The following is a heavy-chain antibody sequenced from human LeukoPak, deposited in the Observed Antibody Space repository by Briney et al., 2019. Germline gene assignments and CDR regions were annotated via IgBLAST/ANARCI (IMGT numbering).Heavy chain of an antibody. CDR2: VNPNDGGT. D-gene: IGHD6-13*01. Sequence: GASVKVSCKASGYTFTGYYIHWVQQAPGQGLEWMGWVNPNDGGTIYTQRFQGRVTMTWDTSITTAYMEPSSLTSDDTAVYYCARDLDSSWTGYFQSWGQGTLVTVSS. V-gene: IGHV1-2*02. CDR1: GYTFTGYY. J-gene: IGHJ1*01. CDR3: ARDLDSSWTGYFQS.